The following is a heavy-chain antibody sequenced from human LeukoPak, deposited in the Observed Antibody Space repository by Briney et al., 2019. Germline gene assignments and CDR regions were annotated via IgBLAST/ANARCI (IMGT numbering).Heavy chain of an antibody. CDR3: ARGHAYYYDSSGNYYYMDV. J-gene: IGHJ6*03. CDR1: GGSFSGYY. Sequence: SETLSLTCAVYGGSFSGYYWSWIRQPPGKGVEGIGEINHSGSTNYNPSLKSRVTISVDTSKNQFSLKLSSVTAADTAVYYCARGHAYYYDSSGNYYYMDVWGKGTTVTVSS. D-gene: IGHD3-22*01. V-gene: IGHV4-34*01. CDR2: INHSGST.